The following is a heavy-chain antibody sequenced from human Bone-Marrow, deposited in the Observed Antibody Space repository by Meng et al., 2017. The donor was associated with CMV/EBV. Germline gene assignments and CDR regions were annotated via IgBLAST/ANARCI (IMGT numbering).Heavy chain of an antibody. V-gene: IGHV3-7*01. CDR3: ARDRGYSHGYAFDH. D-gene: IGHD5-18*01. CDR2: IKQDGSEK. Sequence: GGSLRLSCAASGFTFSSYWMSWVRQAPGKGLEWVANIKQDGSEKYYVDSVKGRFTISRDNAKNSLYLQMNSLRAEDTAVYYCARDRGYSHGYAFDHWGQGTPVTVSS. J-gene: IGHJ4*02. CDR1: GFTFSSYW.